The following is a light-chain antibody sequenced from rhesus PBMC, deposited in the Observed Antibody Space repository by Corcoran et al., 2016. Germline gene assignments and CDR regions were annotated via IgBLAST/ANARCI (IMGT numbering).Light chain of an antibody. CDR1: QSVSSS. CDR2: GAS. J-gene: IGKJ1*01. Sequence: EIVMTQSPATLSLSPGERATLSCRASQSVSSSLAWYQQKPGQAPRLLIYGASRRATGIPDRFSGSGYGTDFPPTISSLDPEDVAVYYCLQHSNWRWTVGQGTKVEIE. CDR3: LQHSNWRWT. V-gene: IGKV3-24*01.